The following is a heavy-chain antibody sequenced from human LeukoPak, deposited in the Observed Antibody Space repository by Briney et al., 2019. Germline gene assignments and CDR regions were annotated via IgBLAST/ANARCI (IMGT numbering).Heavy chain of an antibody. Sequence: PGGSPRLSCGASGFAFSSYWMTWLRQAPGKGLEFVANIEPAGSATYYADSVKGRFTISRDNTKNLLYLQMNSLTAEDSAVYHCGRFGYVSAVDTWGQGALVTVSS. CDR3: GRFGYVSAVDT. CDR1: GFAFSSYW. CDR2: IEPAGSAT. V-gene: IGHV3-7*01. D-gene: IGHD2-15*01. J-gene: IGHJ5*02.